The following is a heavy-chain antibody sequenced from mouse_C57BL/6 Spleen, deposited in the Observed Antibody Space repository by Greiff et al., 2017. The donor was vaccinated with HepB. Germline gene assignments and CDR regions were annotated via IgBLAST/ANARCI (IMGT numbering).Heavy chain of an antibody. V-gene: IGHV1-4*01. CDR2: INPSSGYT. J-gene: IGHJ3*01. Sequence: VQLQQSGAELARPGASVKMSCKASGYTFTSYTMHWVKQRPGQGLEWIGYINPSSGYTKYNQKFKDKATLTADKSSSTAYMQLSSLTSEDAAVYYCAREGDYDRAWFAYWGQRTLVTVSA. CDR3: AREGDYDRAWFAY. CDR1: GYTFTSYT. D-gene: IGHD2-4*01.